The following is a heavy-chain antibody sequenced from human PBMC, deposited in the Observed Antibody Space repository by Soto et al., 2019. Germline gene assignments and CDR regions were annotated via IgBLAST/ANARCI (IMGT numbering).Heavy chain of an antibody. D-gene: IGHD3-3*01. J-gene: IGHJ6*02. V-gene: IGHV3-30-3*01. CDR3: ARDAKYYDFWSGYYTDHYYYGMDV. Sequence: SLRLSCAASGFTFSSYAMHWVRQAPGKGLEWVAVISYDGSNKYYADSVKGRFTISRDNSKNTLYLQMNSLRAEDTAVYYCARDAKYYDFWSGYYTDHYYYGMDVWGQGTTVTV. CDR2: ISYDGSNK. CDR1: GFTFSSYA.